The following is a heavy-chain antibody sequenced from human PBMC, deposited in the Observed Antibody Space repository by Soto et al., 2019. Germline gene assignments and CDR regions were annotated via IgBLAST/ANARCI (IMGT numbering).Heavy chain of an antibody. V-gene: IGHV3-64D*06. CDR2: VSTSGRST. J-gene: IGHJ4*02. D-gene: IGHD2-15*01. Sequence: PGGSLRLSCSASGFIFSESTIYWVRQVPGKGLEAISAVSTSGRSTYYADSVKDRFTISRDNSKNTLFLQMGSLRPGDTAIYYCVKQAHGLDGVAFDYWGQGTQVTVS. CDR3: VKQAHGLDGVAFDY. CDR1: GFIFSEST.